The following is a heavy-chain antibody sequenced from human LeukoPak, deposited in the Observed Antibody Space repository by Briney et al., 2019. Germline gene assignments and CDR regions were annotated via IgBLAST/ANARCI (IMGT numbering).Heavy chain of an antibody. CDR3: AREVTPFDAFDI. Sequence: SVKVSCKASGGTFSSYAISWVPQAPGQGLEWMGRIIPIFGTANYAQKFQGRVTITTDESTSTAYMELSSLRSEDTAVYYCAREVTPFDAFDIWGQGTMVTVSS. CDR2: IIPIFGTA. CDR1: GGTFSSYA. D-gene: IGHD2-21*02. J-gene: IGHJ3*02. V-gene: IGHV1-69*05.